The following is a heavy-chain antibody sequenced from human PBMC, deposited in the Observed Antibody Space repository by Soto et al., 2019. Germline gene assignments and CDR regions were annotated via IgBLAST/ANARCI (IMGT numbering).Heavy chain of an antibody. D-gene: IGHD3-10*01. J-gene: IGHJ4*02. CDR3: ARSTGVPLDY. CDR2: ISTSGSTT. Sequence: QVQLVESGGGLVKPGESLRLSCAASGFSFSDHYMNWIRQAPGKGLEWLVYISTSGSTTYYADSVKGRFTVSRDNAQNSLYLQMNSLRDEDTAVYYCARSTGVPLDYWGQGTLVTVSS. CDR1: GFSFSDHY. V-gene: IGHV3-11*01.